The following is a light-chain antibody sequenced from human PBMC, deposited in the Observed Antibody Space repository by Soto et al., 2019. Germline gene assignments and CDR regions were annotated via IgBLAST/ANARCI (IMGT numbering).Light chain of an antibody. CDR2: DVT. CDR3: NSYTTSGPPNYV. CDR1: GRDVGGFDS. V-gene: IGLV2-14*03. Sequence: QSVLTQPASVSGSLGQSITVSCTGSGRDVGGFDSVSWFQQHPGKAPKLSISDVTDRPSGISDRFSGSKSGNTASLTISWLQAEDEADYYRNSYTTSGPPNYVFGTGTKVTVL. J-gene: IGLJ1*01.